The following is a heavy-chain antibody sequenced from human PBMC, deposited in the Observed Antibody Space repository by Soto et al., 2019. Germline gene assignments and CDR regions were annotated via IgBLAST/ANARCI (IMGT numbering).Heavy chain of an antibody. J-gene: IGHJ5*02. CDR1: GGTFSSYA. V-gene: IGHV1-69*13. CDR2: IIPIFGTA. Sequence: ASVKVSCKASGGTFSSYAISWVRQAPGQGLEWMGGIIPIFGTANYAQKFQGRVTITADESTSTAYMELSSLRSEDTAVYYCACSAPIFGVVIIPHGWFDPWGQGTLVTVSS. D-gene: IGHD3-3*01. CDR3: ACSAPIFGVVIIPHGWFDP.